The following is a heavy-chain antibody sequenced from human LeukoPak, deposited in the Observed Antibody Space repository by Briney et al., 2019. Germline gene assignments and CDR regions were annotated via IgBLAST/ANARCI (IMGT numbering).Heavy chain of an antibody. CDR2: IYTSGST. J-gene: IGHJ4*02. V-gene: IGHV4-4*07. D-gene: IGHD4-17*01. Sequence: PSETLSLTCTVSGGSMSSYYWSWIRQPAGKGLEWIGRIYTSGSTNYNPSLKSRVTISVNKSKNQFSLKLSSVTAADTAVYYCARLHDYGDYVGDYWGQGTLVTVSS. CDR1: GGSMSSYY. CDR3: ARLHDYGDYVGDY.